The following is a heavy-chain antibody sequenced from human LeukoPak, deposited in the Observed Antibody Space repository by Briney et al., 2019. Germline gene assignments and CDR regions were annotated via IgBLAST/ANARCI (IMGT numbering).Heavy chain of an antibody. CDR3: ASCTYNWNYAPPQFDY. V-gene: IGHV3-7*01. J-gene: IGHJ4*02. Sequence: PGGSLRLSCAASGFTFSIYSLNWVRQAPGKGLEWVANIKQDGSEKYYVDSVKGRFTISRDNAKNSLYLQMNSLRAEDTAVYYCASCTYNWNYAPPQFDYWGQGTLVTVSS. CDR1: GFTFSIYS. CDR2: IKQDGSEK. D-gene: IGHD1-7*01.